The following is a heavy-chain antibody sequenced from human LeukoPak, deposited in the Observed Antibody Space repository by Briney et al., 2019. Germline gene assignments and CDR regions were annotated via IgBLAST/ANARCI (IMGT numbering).Heavy chain of an antibody. V-gene: IGHV4-59*01. CDR3: ARLNSGSCYHPLDY. D-gene: IGHD1-26*01. CDR1: GGSISSYY. CDR2: IYYSGST. J-gene: IGHJ4*02. Sequence: SETLSLTCTVSGGSISSYYWSWIRQPPGKGLEWIGYIYYSGSTNYNPSLKSRVTISVDTSKNQFSLKLSSVTAADTAVYYCARLNSGSCYHPLDYWGQGTLVTVSS.